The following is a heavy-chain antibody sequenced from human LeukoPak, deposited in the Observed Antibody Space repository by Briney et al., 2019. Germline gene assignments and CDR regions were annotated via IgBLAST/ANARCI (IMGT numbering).Heavy chain of an antibody. V-gene: IGHV6-1*01. J-gene: IGHJ5*02. Sequence: SQTLSLTCAISGDSVSSNSVTWNWIRQSPSRGLEWLGRTYYRSTWYNDYAVSVRGRITVNPDTSKNQFSLHLNSVTPKDTAVYYCARRLTQYDCFDPWGQGILVTVSS. CDR1: GDSVSSNSVT. CDR2: TYYRSTWYN. D-gene: IGHD2-2*01. CDR3: ARRLTQYDCFDP.